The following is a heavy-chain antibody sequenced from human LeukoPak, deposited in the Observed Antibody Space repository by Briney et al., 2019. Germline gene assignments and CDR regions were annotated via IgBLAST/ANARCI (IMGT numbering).Heavy chain of an antibody. Sequence: PGGSLRLSCAASGFTFDDYAMHWVRQAPGKGLEWVSGISWNSGSIGYADSVKGRFTISRDNAKNSLYLQMNSLRAEDTALYYCAKDIIPTMIVLGFDYWGQGTLVTVSS. D-gene: IGHD3-22*01. CDR1: GFTFDDYA. J-gene: IGHJ4*02. CDR2: ISWNSGSI. CDR3: AKDIIPTMIVLGFDY. V-gene: IGHV3-9*01.